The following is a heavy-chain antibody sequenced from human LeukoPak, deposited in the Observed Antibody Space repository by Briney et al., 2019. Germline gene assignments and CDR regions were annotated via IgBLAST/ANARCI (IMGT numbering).Heavy chain of an antibody. CDR1: GFTFSDAW. V-gene: IGHV3-15*07. Sequence: GGSLRLSCAASGFTFSDAWMNWVRQAPGKGLEWVGRIKSKTNGGTTDYAAPVKGRFTISRDNAKNSLYLQMNSLRAEDTAVYYCARTGTVTTVGGYYFDYWGQGTLVTVSS. J-gene: IGHJ4*02. D-gene: IGHD4-11*01. CDR3: ARTGTVTTVGGYYFDY. CDR2: IKSKTNGGTT.